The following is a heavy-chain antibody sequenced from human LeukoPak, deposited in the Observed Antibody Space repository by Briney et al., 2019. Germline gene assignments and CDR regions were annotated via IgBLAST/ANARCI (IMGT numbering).Heavy chain of an antibody. J-gene: IGHJ3*02. CDR2: INPNSGGT. D-gene: IGHD1/OR15-1a*01. CDR1: GYTFTGYY. Sequence: ASVNVSCKASGYTFTGYYMHWVRQAPGQGLEWMGRINPNSGGTNYAQKFQGRVTMTRDTSISTAYMELSRLRSEDTAVYYCATSPSPSAFDIWGQGTMVTVSS. V-gene: IGHV1-2*06. CDR3: ATSPSPSAFDI.